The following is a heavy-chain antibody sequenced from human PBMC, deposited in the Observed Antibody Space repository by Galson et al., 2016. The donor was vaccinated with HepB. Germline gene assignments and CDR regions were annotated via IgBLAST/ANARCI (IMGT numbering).Heavy chain of an antibody. Sequence: SVKVSCKASGYTFTGHNMHWVRQAPGQGLEWMGWINPNSSGTKYAEKFQGRVTMTRDSIISTAYMELNRLRSADTAVHCCARDHRRAGHCSGGSCYTFDYWGQGTLVTVSS. V-gene: IGHV1-2*02. CDR2: INPNSSGT. J-gene: IGHJ4*02. CDR3: ARDHRRAGHCSGGSCYTFDY. CDR1: GYTFTGHN. D-gene: IGHD2-15*01.